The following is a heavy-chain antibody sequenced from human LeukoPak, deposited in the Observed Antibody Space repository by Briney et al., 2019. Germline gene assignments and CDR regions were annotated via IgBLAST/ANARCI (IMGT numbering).Heavy chain of an antibody. D-gene: IGHD3-22*01. CDR1: GGSFSDYY. CDR3: ATGIDYYDVFDY. J-gene: IGHJ4*02. V-gene: IGHV4-34*01. CDR2: IDHSESA. Sequence: SATLSLTCAVYGGSFSDYYWNWIRQPPGKGLEWIGEIDHSESATFNPSLKGRVLTSVDTSKNQFFLKLISVTAADTAVYYCATGIDYYDVFDYWGQGTLVTVSS.